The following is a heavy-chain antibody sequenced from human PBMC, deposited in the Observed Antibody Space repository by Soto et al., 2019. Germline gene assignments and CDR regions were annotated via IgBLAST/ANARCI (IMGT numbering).Heavy chain of an antibody. D-gene: IGHD3-3*01. J-gene: IGHJ6*02. Sequence: GGSLRLSCAASGFTFSSYGMHWVRQAPGKGLEWVAVIWYDGSNKYYADSVKGRFTISRDNSKNTLYLQMNSLRAEDTAVYYCARMWHSYYDFWSGSDNYYYGMDVWGQGTTVTVSS. V-gene: IGHV3-33*01. CDR1: GFTFSSYG. CDR3: ARMWHSYYDFWSGSDNYYYGMDV. CDR2: IWYDGSNK.